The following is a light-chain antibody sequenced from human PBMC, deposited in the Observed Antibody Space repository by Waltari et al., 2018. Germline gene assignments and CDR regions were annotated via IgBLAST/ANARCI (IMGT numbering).Light chain of an antibody. CDR1: TNDIGSYDY. J-gene: IGLJ2*01. CDR3: SSYVASRIV. V-gene: IGLV2-8*01. CDR2: EVS. Sequence: QSALTQPPSASGSPGQSVTLSCTGTTNDIGSYDYVSWYQHHPGKAPKLIIYEVSNRPSVFSKLFSCSNSCSTPSLTLSALQVEDEAIYYCSSYVASRIVFGGGTRLTVL.